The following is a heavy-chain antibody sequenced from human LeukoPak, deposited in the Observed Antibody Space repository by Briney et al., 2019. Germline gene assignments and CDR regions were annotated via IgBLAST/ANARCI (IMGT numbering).Heavy chain of an antibody. J-gene: IGHJ4*02. Sequence: GESLKISCQGSGYSFTSYWIGWVRQMPGKGLEWMGIIHRGDSDTRCSPSFQGQVTISADKSISTDYLQWSSLKASDTAMYFCARQVEGGGYYFDYWGQGTLVSVSS. V-gene: IGHV5-51*01. D-gene: IGHD2-15*01. CDR3: ARQVEGGGYYFDY. CDR1: GYSFTSYW. CDR2: IHRGDSDT.